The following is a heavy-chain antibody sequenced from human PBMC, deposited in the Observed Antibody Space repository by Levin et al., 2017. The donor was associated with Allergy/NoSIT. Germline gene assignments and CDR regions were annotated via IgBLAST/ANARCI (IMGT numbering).Heavy chain of an antibody. V-gene: IGHV1-69*13. J-gene: IGHJ4*02. CDR1: GGTFSSYA. CDR2: IIPIFGTA. CDR3: ARDDRVVDYYDSGNYYVLDY. Sequence: SVKVSCKASGGTFSSYAISWVRQAPGQGLEWMGGIIPIFGTANYAPKFQGRVTITADESTRTAYMELRSLRSEDTAVYYCARDDRVVDYYDSGNYYVLDYWGQGTLVTVSS. D-gene: IGHD3-10*01.